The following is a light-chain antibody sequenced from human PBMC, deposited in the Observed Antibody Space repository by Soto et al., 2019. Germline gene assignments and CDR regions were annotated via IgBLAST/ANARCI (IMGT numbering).Light chain of an antibody. Sequence: QFVLTQPASVSGSPGQSITISCTGTSNDVGGYNYVSWYQQHPGKAPKLMIYDVSNRPSGVSNRFSGSKSGNTASLTISGLQAEDEADYYCSSYTSSSTYVFGAGTKVTVL. J-gene: IGLJ1*01. CDR2: DVS. CDR1: SNDVGGYNY. V-gene: IGLV2-14*01. CDR3: SSYTSSSTYV.